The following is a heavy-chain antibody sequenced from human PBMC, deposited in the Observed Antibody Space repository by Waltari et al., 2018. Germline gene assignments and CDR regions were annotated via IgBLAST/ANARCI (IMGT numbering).Heavy chain of an antibody. V-gene: IGHV3-48*03. CDR1: GVTFSSYE. CDR3: ARDSSGWFSVKSMDY. D-gene: IGHD6-19*01. J-gene: IGHJ4*02. CDR2: ISSSGSTK. Sequence: EVQLVESGGGLVQPGGSLRLSCAAAGVTFSSYEMNWFRQAPGKGLEWVSYISSSGSTKYYADSVKGRFTISRDNAKNSLYLQMNSLRAEDTAVYYCARDSSGWFSVKSMDYWGQGTLVTVSS.